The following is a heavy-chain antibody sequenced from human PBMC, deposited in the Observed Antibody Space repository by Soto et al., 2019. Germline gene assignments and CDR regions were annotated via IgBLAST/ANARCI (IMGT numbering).Heavy chain of an antibody. CDR3: ATGRKWEQTFDY. CDR2: FYYSGNT. V-gene: IGHV4-31*03. CDR1: GGSISSDGHY. J-gene: IGHJ4*02. D-gene: IGHD1-26*01. Sequence: SETLSLTCTVSGGSISSDGHYWSWIRQHPGKGLEWIGYFYYSGNTYYNPSLKSRVTISVDKSKNQFSLKVRSVTAADTAVYYCATGRKWEQTFDYWGQGILVTVSS.